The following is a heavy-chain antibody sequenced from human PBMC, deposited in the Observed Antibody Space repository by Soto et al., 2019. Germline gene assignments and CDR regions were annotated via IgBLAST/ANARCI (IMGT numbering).Heavy chain of an antibody. Sequence: QVQLVESGGGVVQPGRSLRLSCAASGFTFSSYAMHWVRQAPGKGLEWVAVISYDGSNKYYADSVKGRFTISRDNSKNTLYLQMNSLRAEDTAVYYCAREAITIFGVARTYYFAYWGQGTLVTVSS. CDR2: ISYDGSNK. CDR3: AREAITIFGVARTYYFAY. J-gene: IGHJ4*02. D-gene: IGHD3-3*01. V-gene: IGHV3-30-3*01. CDR1: GFTFSSYA.